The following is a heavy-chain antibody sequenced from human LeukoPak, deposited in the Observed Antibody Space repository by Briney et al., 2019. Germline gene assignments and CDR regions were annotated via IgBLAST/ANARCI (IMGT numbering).Heavy chain of an antibody. V-gene: IGHV3-33*01. CDR1: GFTFSSYG. D-gene: IGHD3-22*01. Sequence: GGSLRLSCAASGFTFSSYGMHWVRQAPGKGLEWVAVIWYDGSNKYCADSVKGRFTISRDNSKNTLYLQMNSRRAEDTAVYYCARDRSGYYDSSGYYYWFDPWGQGTLVTVSS. CDR3: ARDRSGYYDSSGYYYWFDP. J-gene: IGHJ5*02. CDR2: IWYDGSNK.